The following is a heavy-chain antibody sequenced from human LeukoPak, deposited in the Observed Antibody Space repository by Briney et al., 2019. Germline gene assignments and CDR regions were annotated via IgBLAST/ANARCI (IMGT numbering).Heavy chain of an antibody. CDR3: ARDDRDAGIGAAGATFDY. CDR2: ISSSSSYT. V-gene: IGHV3-21*01. CDR1: GFTFSSYS. J-gene: IGHJ4*02. Sequence: GGSLRLSCAASGFTFSSYSMNWVRQAPGKGLEWVSSISSSSSYTYYADSVKGRFTISRDNAKNSLYLQMDSLRAEDTAVYYCARDDRDAGIGAAGATFDYWGQGTLVTVSS. D-gene: IGHD6-13*01.